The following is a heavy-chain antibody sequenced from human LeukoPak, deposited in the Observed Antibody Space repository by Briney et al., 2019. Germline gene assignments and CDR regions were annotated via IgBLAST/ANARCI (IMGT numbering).Heavy chain of an antibody. D-gene: IGHD6-19*01. Sequence: ASVKVSCKASGYTFTGHYMHWVRQAPGQGLEWMGWINPNSGGTNYAQKFQGRVTMTRDTSISTAYMELSRLRSDDTAVYYCASDGIAVAGMRAFDIWGQGTMVTVSS. CDR1: GYTFTGHY. CDR3: ASDGIAVAGMRAFDI. V-gene: IGHV1-2*02. CDR2: INPNSGGT. J-gene: IGHJ3*02.